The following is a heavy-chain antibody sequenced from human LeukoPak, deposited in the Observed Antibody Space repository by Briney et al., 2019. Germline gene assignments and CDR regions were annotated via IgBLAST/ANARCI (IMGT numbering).Heavy chain of an antibody. CDR1: GYRFAAFW. Sequence: GESLKISSKGSGYRFAAFWIGLVRQMPGKGLEWMGMIYPGDSETRYSPSFQGQVTISADTSVSTAYLQWSSLNASDYSISYSERASETTFKDVWGQGTTVTVSS. V-gene: IGHV5-51*01. CDR2: IYPGDSET. D-gene: IGHD3-16*01. CDR3: ERASETTFKDV. J-gene: IGHJ6*02.